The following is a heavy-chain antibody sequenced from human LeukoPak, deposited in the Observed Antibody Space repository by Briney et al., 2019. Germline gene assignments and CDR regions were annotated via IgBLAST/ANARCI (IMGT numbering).Heavy chain of an antibody. Sequence: GESLKISCKASGYSFTTHWIGWVRQKPGKGLEWMGIIYPGDSDTRYSPSFQGQVNISADQSSNTTYLQWSSLKASDTAIYYCARSRREVAALDYWGQGTLVTVSS. CDR3: ARSRREVAALDY. CDR1: GYSFTTHW. CDR2: IYPGDSDT. D-gene: IGHD6-6*01. J-gene: IGHJ4*02. V-gene: IGHV5-51*01.